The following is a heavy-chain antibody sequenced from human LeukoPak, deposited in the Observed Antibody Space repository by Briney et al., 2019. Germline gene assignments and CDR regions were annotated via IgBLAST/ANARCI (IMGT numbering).Heavy chain of an antibody. CDR3: ARFFYDSSGYYAPDY. CDR2: INTNTGNP. V-gene: IGHV7-4-1*02. D-gene: IGHD3-22*01. Sequence: GASVKVSCKASGYTFTGYYMHWVRQAPGQGLEWMGWINTNTGNPTYAQGFTGRFVFSLDTSVSTAYLQISSLKAEDTAVYYCARFFYDSSGYYAPDYWGQGTLVTVSS. CDR1: GYTFTGYY. J-gene: IGHJ4*02.